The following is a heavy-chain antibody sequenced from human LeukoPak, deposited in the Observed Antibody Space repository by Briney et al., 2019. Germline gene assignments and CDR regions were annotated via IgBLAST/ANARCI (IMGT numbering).Heavy chain of an antibody. CDR1: GGAISNDGYF. V-gene: IGHV4-31*11. D-gene: IGHD3-10*01. J-gene: IGHJ5*02. Sequence: SETLSLTCAVSGGAISNDGYFWSWIRQRPGKGLEWIGYIHYSGRTFCNPSLNSRVTISVGAAQNLVSLKLDSVTAADTAVYYCARDAIEFSGWFDPWGPGTLVTVSS. CDR2: IHYSGRT. CDR3: ARDAIEFSGWFDP.